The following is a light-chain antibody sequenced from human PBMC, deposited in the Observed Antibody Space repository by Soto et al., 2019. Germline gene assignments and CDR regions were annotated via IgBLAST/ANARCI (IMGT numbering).Light chain of an antibody. J-gene: IGKJ1*01. CDR3: QQRSNWPRT. V-gene: IGKV3D-20*02. CDR1: QSISSSY. CDR2: GVS. Sequence: EIVLTQSPGTLSLSPGERATLSCRASQSISSSYFAWYQQKPGQAPRLLVYGVSSRATDVPDRFSGSGSGTDFTLTISRLEPEDFAVYYCQQRSNWPRTFGQGTKVDIK.